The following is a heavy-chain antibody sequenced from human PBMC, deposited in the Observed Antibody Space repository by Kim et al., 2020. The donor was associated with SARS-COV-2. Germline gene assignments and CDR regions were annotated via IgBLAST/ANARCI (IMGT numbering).Heavy chain of an antibody. V-gene: IGHV5-10-1*01. CDR2: IDPSDSYT. CDR1: GYSFTSYW. J-gene: IGHJ5*02. Sequence: GESLKISCKGSGYSFTSYWISWVRQMPGKGLEWMGRIDPSDSYTNYSPSFQGHVTISADKSISTAYLQWSSLKASDTAMYYCARHFTMGSGSLGDWFDPWGQGTLVTVSS. D-gene: IGHD3-10*01. CDR3: ARHFTMGSGSLGDWFDP.